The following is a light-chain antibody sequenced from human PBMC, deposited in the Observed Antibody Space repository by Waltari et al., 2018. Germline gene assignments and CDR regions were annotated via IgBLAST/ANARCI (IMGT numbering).Light chain of an antibody. CDR2: AAS. CDR3: QQSLTTPWT. CDR1: QAISIY. J-gene: IGKJ1*01. Sequence: DIQMTQSPSSLSASVGDRVIITCRASQAISIYLNWYQQKPGKAPNLLIYAASTLQRGIPSRFSGSGSGTHFTLTISSLQPEDFATYYCQQSLTTPWTFGQGTRVEVK. V-gene: IGKV1-39*01.